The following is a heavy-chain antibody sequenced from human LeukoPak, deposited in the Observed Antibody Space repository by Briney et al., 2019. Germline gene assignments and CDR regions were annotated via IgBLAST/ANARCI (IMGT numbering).Heavy chain of an antibody. CDR3: AKFSEYCSGGSCFDAFDI. J-gene: IGHJ3*02. V-gene: IGHV3-30*02. D-gene: IGHD2-15*01. CDR1: GFTLSSYC. CDR2: LRDDGSNK. Sequence: SGGALRLSCATSGFTLSSYCMHWVRQAPGKGLEWVAFLRDDGSNKYYADSVKGRFTISRDNSKNTLYLQMNSLRAEDTAVYYCAKFSEYCSGGSCFDAFDIWGQGTMVTVSS.